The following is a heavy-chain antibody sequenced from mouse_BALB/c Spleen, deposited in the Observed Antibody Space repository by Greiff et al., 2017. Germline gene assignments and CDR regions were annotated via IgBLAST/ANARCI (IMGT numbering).Heavy chain of an antibody. Sequence: QVQLQQSGAELAKPGASVKMSCKASGYTFTSYWMHWVKQRPGQGLEWIGYINPSTGYTEYNQKFKDKATLTADKSSSTAYMQLSSLTSEDSAVYYCARSPTGTGAYWGQGTLVTVSA. J-gene: IGHJ3*01. V-gene: IGHV1-7*01. CDR1: GYTFTSYW. CDR2: INPSTGYT. D-gene: IGHD4-1*02. CDR3: ARSPTGTGAY.